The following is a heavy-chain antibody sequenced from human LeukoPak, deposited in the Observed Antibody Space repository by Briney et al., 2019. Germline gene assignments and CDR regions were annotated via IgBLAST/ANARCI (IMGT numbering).Heavy chain of an antibody. J-gene: IGHJ4*02. V-gene: IGHV4-59*01. CDR2: ISYTGST. CDR1: GGSINSDY. D-gene: IGHD1-26*01. CDR3: ARGRVGSLPDY. Sequence: SETLSLTCTVSGGSINSDYWSWIRRPPGKGLECIGYISYTGSTNYNPSLKSRVTISVDTSKNHVSLQLSSVTAVDTAVYYCARGRVGSLPDYWGQGTLVTVSS.